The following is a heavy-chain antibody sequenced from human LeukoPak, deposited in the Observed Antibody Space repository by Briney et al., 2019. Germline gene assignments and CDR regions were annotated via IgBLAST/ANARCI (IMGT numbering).Heavy chain of an antibody. CDR2: INTNTGNP. CDR3: ARTLELTGSQWFDP. Sequence: GASVKVSCKASGYTFTSYAMNWVRQAPGQGLEWMGWINTNTGNPTYAQGFTGRFVFSLDTSVSTAYLQISSLKAEDTAVYYCARTLELTGSQWFDPWGQGTLVTVSS. J-gene: IGHJ5*02. D-gene: IGHD1-7*01. V-gene: IGHV7-4-1*02. CDR1: GYTFTSYA.